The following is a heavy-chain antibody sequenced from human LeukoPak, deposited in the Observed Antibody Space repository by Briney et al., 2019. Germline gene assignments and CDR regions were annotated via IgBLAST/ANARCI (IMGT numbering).Heavy chain of an antibody. J-gene: IGHJ3*02. CDR2: IRHDGSEK. CDR1: GFTLSTYW. CDR3: ARNAFDI. V-gene: IGHV3-7*01. Sequence: GGSLRLSCATSGFTLSTYWMSWVRQAPGKGPEWVANIRHDGSEKNYVDSVKGRFTISRDNSKNTLYLQMNSLRAEDTAVYYCARNAFDIWGQGTMVTVSS.